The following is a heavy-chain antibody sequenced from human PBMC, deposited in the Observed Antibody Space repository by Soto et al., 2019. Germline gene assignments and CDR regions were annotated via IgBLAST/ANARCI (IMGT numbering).Heavy chain of an antibody. Sequence: SETLSLTCTVSGGSIYRSGYYWGWIRQPPGRGLEWIGNIDYNGVTYSNPSLRSRVTISRDTSKNQFSLKLTSVTAADTALYYCGKVLVGATGHTDSDSWGPGTLVTVSS. CDR2: IDYNGVT. V-gene: IGHV4-39*01. CDR3: GKVLVGATGHTDSDS. J-gene: IGHJ4*02. CDR1: GGSIYRSGYY. D-gene: IGHD2-15*01.